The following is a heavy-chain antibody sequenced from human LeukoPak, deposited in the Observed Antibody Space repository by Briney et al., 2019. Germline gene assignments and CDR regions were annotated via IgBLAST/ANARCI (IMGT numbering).Heavy chain of an antibody. V-gene: IGHV1-46*01. CDR1: GYTFTSYY. D-gene: IGHD1-26*01. CDR2: INPSRGNT. Sequence: ASVRVSCKASGYTFTSYYIHWVRQAPGQGLEWMGAINPSRGNTDYAQKFQGRVTMTRDTSTSTAYMEMSSLRSDDTAVYYCARAGVGATTLDFQHWGQGTLVTVSS. J-gene: IGHJ1*01. CDR3: ARAGVGATTLDFQH.